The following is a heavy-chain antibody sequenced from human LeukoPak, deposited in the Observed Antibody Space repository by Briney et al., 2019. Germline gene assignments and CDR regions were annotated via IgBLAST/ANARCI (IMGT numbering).Heavy chain of an antibody. J-gene: IGHJ4*02. Sequence: PSETLSPTCTVSGGSISSCYWSWIRQPPGKGLEWIGYIYYSGSTNYNPSLKSRVTISVDTSKNQFSLKLSSVTAADTAVYYCARVGYYGSGSYYLDYWGQGTLVTVSS. CDR3: ARVGYYGSGSYYLDY. D-gene: IGHD3-10*01. V-gene: IGHV4-59*01. CDR1: GGSISSCY. CDR2: IYYSGST.